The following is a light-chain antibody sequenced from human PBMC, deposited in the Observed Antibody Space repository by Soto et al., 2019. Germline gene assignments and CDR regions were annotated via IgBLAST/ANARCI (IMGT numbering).Light chain of an antibody. CDR2: GVT. V-gene: IGLV2-14*01. J-gene: IGLJ1*01. Sequence: QSVLTQPASVSGSPGQSITISCTGTSSDIGAYNYASWYQQYPGKAPKLMIYGVTNRPSGVSNRFSGSKTGNTASLTISGLQAEDEADYYCFSHRSGDSHVFGTGTKVTVL. CDR3: FSHRSGDSHV. CDR1: SSDIGAYNY.